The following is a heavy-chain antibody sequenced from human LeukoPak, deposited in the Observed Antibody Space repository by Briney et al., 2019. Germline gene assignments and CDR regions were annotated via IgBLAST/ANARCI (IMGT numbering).Heavy chain of an antibody. J-gene: IGHJ4*02. Sequence: SETLSLTCAVYGGSFSGYYWSWIRQPPGKGLEWIGEINHSGSTNYNPSLKSRVTISVDTPKNQFSLKLSSVTAADTAVYYCARRRSGSSPDYWGQGTLVTVSS. CDR1: GGSFSGYY. CDR2: INHSGST. D-gene: IGHD1-26*01. V-gene: IGHV4-34*01. CDR3: ARRRSGSSPDY.